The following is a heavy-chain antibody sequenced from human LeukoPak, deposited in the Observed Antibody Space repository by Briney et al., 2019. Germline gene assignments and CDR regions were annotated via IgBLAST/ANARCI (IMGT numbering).Heavy chain of an antibody. CDR2: IYSDGST. D-gene: IGHD3-22*01. Sequence: PGGSLRLSREASGFIVSSNYMSWVRQAPGKGLEWVSVIYSDGSTYYADSVKGRFTISRHNSKNTLYLQMNSLRAEDTAVYYCAKDPNYYDSSGSHWGQGTLVTVSS. V-gene: IGHV3-53*01. CDR3: AKDPNYYDSSGSH. J-gene: IGHJ4*02. CDR1: GFIVSSNY.